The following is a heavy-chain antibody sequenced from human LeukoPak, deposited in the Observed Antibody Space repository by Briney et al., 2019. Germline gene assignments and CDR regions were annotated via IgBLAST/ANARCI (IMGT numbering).Heavy chain of an antibody. Sequence: AASVNVSCTASGYTFTGYYMHWVRQAPGQGLQWMGWISAYNGNTNYAQRLQGRVTMTTDTSTSTAYMELRSLRSDDTAVYYCARDARDSSGYYYEGGPNKDYWGQGTLVTVSS. V-gene: IGHV1-18*04. J-gene: IGHJ4*02. CDR3: ARDARDSSGYYYEGGPNKDY. CDR2: ISAYNGNT. D-gene: IGHD3-22*01. CDR1: GYTFTGYY.